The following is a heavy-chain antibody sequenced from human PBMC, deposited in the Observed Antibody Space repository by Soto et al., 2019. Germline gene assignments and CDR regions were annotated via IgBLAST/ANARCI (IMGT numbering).Heavy chain of an antibody. CDR2: ISSSSSYI. V-gene: IGHV3-21*01. J-gene: IGHJ4*02. CDR1: GFTFSSYS. D-gene: IGHD2-15*01. CDR3: AREIYCSGGSCYPSYFDY. Sequence: GGSLRLSCAASGFTFSSYSMNWVRQAPGKGLEWVSSISSSSSYIYYADSVKGRFTISRDNAKNSLYLQMNSLRAEDTAVYYCAREIYCSGGSCYPSYFDYWGQGTLVTVSS.